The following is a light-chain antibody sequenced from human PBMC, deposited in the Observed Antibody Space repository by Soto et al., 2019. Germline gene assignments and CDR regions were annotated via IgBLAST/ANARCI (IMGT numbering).Light chain of an antibody. Sequence: QTVVTQEPSFSVSPGGTVTLTCGLNSGSVSTSNYPSWFQQTPGQAPRALIHYTNTRSSGVPDRFSGSILGSKAALTITGAQADDESDYYCVLYMPSGIWVFGGGTQLTVL. J-gene: IGLJ3*02. CDR3: VLYMPSGIWV. CDR2: YTN. CDR1: SGSVSTSNY. V-gene: IGLV8-61*01.